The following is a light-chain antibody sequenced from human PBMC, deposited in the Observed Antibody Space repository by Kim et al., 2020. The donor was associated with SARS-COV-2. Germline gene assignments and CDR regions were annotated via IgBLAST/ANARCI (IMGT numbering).Light chain of an antibody. J-gene: IGLJ2*01. CDR2: VDSDGSH. CDR3: LTWGPGIRV. V-gene: IGLV4-69*01. CDR1: SEYKTYA. Sequence: QLMLTQSPSASASLGTSVKLTCTLSSEYKTYAIAWHQQLPEKGPRYLMNVDSDGSHTRGDGIPDRFSGSSSGAERYLTISSLQPEDEADYYCLTWGPGIRVFGGGTQLTVL.